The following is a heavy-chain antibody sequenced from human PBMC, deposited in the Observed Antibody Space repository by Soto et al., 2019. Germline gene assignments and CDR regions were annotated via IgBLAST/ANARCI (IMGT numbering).Heavy chain of an antibody. Sequence: SETLSLTCTVSGGSISSSTFYWGWIRQPPGKGLEWIATIYYNGSPHYNPSLESRVTISVDTSKNQFSLRLSSVTAADTAVYYCERNRYFSGGNCYVWFDPWCQAILVTVS. CDR1: GGSISSSTFY. D-gene: IGHD2-15*01. CDR3: ERNRYFSGGNCYVWFDP. J-gene: IGHJ5*02. CDR2: IYYNGSP. V-gene: IGHV4-39*01.